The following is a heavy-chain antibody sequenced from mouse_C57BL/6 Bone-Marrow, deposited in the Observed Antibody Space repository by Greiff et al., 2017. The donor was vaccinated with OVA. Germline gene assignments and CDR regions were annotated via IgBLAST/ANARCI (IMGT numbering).Heavy chain of an antibody. CDR3: AREGLKYYFDY. CDR2: IDPSDSYT. Sequence: QVQLQQPGAELVMPGASVKLSCKASGYTFTSYWMHWVKQRPGQGLEWIGEIDPSDSYTNYNQKFKGKSTLTVDNSSSTAYMQLSSLTSEDSAVYYCAREGLKYYFDYWGQGTTLTVSS. D-gene: IGHD1-3*01. CDR1: GYTFTSYW. J-gene: IGHJ2*01. V-gene: IGHV1-69*01.